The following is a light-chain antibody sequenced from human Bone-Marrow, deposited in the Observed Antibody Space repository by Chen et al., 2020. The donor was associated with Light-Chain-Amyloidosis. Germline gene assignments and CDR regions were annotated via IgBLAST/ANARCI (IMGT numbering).Light chain of an antibody. CDR3: QQSASSPRT. J-gene: IGKJ1*01. Sequence: EIVLTQSPVTLSLSPGERATLSCRASQSISSNSLAWFQQKPGQAPRLLIYGASNRAAGIPDRFSASGSGPNFTLTISRLEPEDFAVYYCQQSASSPRTFGQGTKVEIK. CDR2: GAS. V-gene: IGKV3-20*01. CDR1: QSISSNS.